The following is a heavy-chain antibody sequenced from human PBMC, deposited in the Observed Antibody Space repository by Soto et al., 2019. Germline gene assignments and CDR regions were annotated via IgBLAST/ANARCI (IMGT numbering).Heavy chain of an antibody. J-gene: IGHJ4*02. CDR2: IYYSGST. V-gene: IGHV4-39*01. CDR3: VEAAAGIGTASYYFDY. D-gene: IGHD6-13*01. Sequence: SETLSLTCTVSGCSISSSSYYWGWIRQPPGKGLEWIGSIYYSGSTYYNPSLKSRVTISVDTSKNQFSLKLSSVTAADTAVYYCVEAAAGIGTASYYFDYWGQGTLVTVSS. CDR1: GCSISSSSYY.